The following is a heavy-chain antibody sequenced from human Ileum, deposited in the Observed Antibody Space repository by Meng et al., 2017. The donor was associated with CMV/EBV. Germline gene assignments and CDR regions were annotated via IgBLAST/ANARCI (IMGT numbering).Heavy chain of an antibody. CDR1: GFIFSSYA. CDR3: AKGHGSTNNWFDP. D-gene: IGHD2-2*01. J-gene: IGHJ5*02. Sequence: AASGFIFSSYAMHWVRQAPGKGLEWVASIWYDGSNKYYPDSVKGRFTISRDDSKNTLHLQMNSLRVEDTAVYYCAKGHGSTNNWFDPWGQGTLVTVSS. V-gene: IGHV3-33*06. CDR2: IWYDGSNK.